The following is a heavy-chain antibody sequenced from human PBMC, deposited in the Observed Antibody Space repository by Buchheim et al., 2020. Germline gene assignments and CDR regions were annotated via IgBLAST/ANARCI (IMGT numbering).Heavy chain of an antibody. V-gene: IGHV4-4*02. CDR3: ARGPYGMDV. J-gene: IGHJ6*02. CDR1: GGSISSSNW. Sequence: QVQLQESGPGLVKPSGTLSLTCAVSGGSISSSNWWSWVRQPPGKGLEWIGEIFYSRRTNYDPPLQSRVTIIVDKSKNQFSSKLSSVTAADTAVYYCARGPYGMDVWGQGTT. CDR2: IFYSRRT.